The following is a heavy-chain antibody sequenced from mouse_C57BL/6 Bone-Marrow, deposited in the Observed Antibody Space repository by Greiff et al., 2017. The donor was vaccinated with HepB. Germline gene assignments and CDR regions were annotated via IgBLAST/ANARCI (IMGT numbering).Heavy chain of an antibody. D-gene: IGHD3-2*02. J-gene: IGHJ2*01. Sequence: EVQRVESGGGLVKPGGSLKLSCAASGFTFSSYAMSWVRQTPEKRLEWVATISDGGSYTYYPDNVKGRFTISRDNAKNNLYLQMSHLKSEDTAMYYCARQLRPHDYWGQGTTLTVSS. CDR2: ISDGGSYT. V-gene: IGHV5-4*01. CDR1: GFTFSSYA. CDR3: ARQLRPHDY.